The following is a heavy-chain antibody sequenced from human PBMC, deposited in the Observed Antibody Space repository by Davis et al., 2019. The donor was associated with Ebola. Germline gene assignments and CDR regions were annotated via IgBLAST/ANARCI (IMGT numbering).Heavy chain of an antibody. D-gene: IGHD3-22*01. V-gene: IGHV1-69*13. CDR3: ARDTYYYDSSGYSATVIDP. CDR2: IIPIFGTA. CDR1: GGTFSSYA. Sequence: AASVKVSCKASGGTFSSYAISWVRQAPGQGLEWMGGIIPIFGTANYAQKLQGRVTITADESTSTAYMELSSLRSEDTAVYYCARDTYYYDSSGYSATVIDPWGQGTLVTVSS. J-gene: IGHJ5*02.